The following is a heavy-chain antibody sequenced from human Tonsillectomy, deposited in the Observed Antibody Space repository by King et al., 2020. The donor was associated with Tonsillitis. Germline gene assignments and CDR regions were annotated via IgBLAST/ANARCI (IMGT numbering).Heavy chain of an antibody. D-gene: IGHD2-15*01. Sequence: QLQESGPGLVKPSETLSLTCTVSGGSISSYYWSWIRQPPGKGLEWIGYIYYSGSTNYNPSLKSRVTISVDTSKNQFSLKLSSVTAADTAVYYCAREIGCCSGGSCYFGAFDIWGQGTLVTVSS. CDR1: GGSISSYY. V-gene: IGHV4-59*01. J-gene: IGHJ3*02. CDR3: AREIGCCSGGSCYFGAFDI. CDR2: IYYSGST.